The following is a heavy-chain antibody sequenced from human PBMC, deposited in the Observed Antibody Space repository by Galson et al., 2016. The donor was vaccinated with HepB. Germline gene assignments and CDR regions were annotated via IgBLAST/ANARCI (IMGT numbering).Heavy chain of an antibody. D-gene: IGHD5-24*01. Sequence: SLRLSCAASDDFRFSSYNMVWVRQRPGKGLEWVAVVWYDGVKKFYADSVRGRFTISRGNSGNSLSLQMTSLRAEDSGVYYCVRGDVYIPGDVWGQGTTVTVSS. CDR3: VRGDVYIPGDV. CDR2: VWYDGVKK. CDR1: DDFRFSSYN. V-gene: IGHV3-33*01. J-gene: IGHJ6*02.